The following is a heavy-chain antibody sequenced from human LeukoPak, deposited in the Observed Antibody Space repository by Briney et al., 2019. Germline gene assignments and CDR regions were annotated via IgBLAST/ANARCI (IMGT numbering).Heavy chain of an antibody. J-gene: IGHJ4*02. D-gene: IGHD6-13*01. CDR3: AKVSIAAAIDY. Sequence: GRSLRLSCAASGFTFSSYGMHWVRQAPGKGLEWVAVISYDGSNKYYADSVKGRFTISRDNSKNTLYLQMNSLRAEDTAVYYCAKVSIAAAIDYWGQGTLVTVSS. CDR2: ISYDGSNK. CDR1: GFTFSSYG. V-gene: IGHV3-30*18.